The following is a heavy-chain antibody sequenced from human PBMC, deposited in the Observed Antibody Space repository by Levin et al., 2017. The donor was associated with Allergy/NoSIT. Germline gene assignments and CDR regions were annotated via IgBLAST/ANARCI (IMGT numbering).Heavy chain of an antibody. CDR2: IYHSGST. D-gene: IGHD4-17*01. J-gene: IGHJ3*02. Sequence: SETLSLTCAVSGGSISSGGYSWSWIRQPPGKGLEWIGYIYHSGSTYYNPSLKSRVTISVDRSKNQFSLKLSSVTAADTAVYYCARDGEYGDSLFDSWGQGTMVTVSS. CDR3: ARDGEYGDSLFDS. CDR1: GGSISSGGYS. V-gene: IGHV4-30-2*01.